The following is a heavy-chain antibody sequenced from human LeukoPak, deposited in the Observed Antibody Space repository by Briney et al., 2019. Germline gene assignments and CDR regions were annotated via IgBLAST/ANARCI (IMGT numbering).Heavy chain of an antibody. CDR2: INAGNGNT. D-gene: IGHD5-18*01. CDR1: GYILTNYG. Sequence: GASVKVSCKASGYILTNYGIHWVRQAPGQRLEWMGRINAGNGNTKYSQKFQGRVTITRDTSASTAYMELSSLRSEDTAMYYCARGQVETAMGLFDYWGQGTLVTVSS. J-gene: IGHJ4*02. V-gene: IGHV1-3*01. CDR3: ARGQVETAMGLFDY.